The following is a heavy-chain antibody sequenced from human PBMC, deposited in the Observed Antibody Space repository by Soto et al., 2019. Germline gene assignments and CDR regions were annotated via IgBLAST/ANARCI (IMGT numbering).Heavy chain of an antibody. D-gene: IGHD3-10*01. V-gene: IGHV4-39*01. CDR2: VYPSGTT. J-gene: IGHJ4*02. CDR3: ASQGPAADHYGL. CDR1: GGSISSSSYH. Sequence: QLQLQESGPGLVKPSETLSLTCTVSGGSISSSSYHWVWIRQSPGKGLEWIGSVYPSGTTHYKPSLQSRVAMSLDMSKNQFSLQLNSVTAADMAVYYCASQGPAADHYGLWGQGTLVTVSS.